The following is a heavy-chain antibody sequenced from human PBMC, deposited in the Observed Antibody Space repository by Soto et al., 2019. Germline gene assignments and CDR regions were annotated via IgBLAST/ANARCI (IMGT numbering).Heavy chain of an antibody. Sequence: QVQLVQSGAEVKKSGSSVKVSCKASGGTFSSYAIIWVRQAPGQGLEWMGRIIPMFGTTNYAQKFQGRVTISADESTTTAYMELSSLRSEDTAFYYCARDFDYGVYRGTFNIWGQGTMVTVSS. CDR2: IIPMFGTT. J-gene: IGHJ3*02. V-gene: IGHV1-69*01. CDR1: GGTFSSYA. D-gene: IGHD4-17*01. CDR3: ARDFDYGVYRGTFNI.